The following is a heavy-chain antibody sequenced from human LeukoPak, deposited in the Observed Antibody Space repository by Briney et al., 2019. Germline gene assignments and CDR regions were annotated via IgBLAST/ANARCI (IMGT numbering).Heavy chain of an antibody. D-gene: IGHD3-10*01. CDR1: GFTFSSYA. CDR3: ARAAHRGFYY. CDR2: ISYDGSYK. Sequence: GGSLRLSCAASGFTFSSYAMQWVRQAPGKGLEWVAVISYDGSYKYYADSVKGRFTISRDISQNTLYLQMNSLRAEDTAVYYCARAAHRGFYYWGQGTLVTVSS. J-gene: IGHJ4*02. V-gene: IGHV3-30*04.